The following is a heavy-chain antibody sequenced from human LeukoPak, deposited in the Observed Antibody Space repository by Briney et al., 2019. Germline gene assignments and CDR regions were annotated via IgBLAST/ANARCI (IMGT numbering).Heavy chain of an antibody. CDR2: INSDGSST. J-gene: IGHJ4*02. CDR3: ARDLSEYGWFGELYY. V-gene: IGHV3-74*01. CDR1: GFTFSSYW. Sequence: GGSLRLSCAASGFTFSSYWMHWVRQAPGKGLVWVSRINSDGSSTNYADSVKGRFTISRDNAKNTLYLQMNSLRAEDTAVYYCARDLSEYGWFGELYYWGPRNLLTVSP. D-gene: IGHD3-10*01.